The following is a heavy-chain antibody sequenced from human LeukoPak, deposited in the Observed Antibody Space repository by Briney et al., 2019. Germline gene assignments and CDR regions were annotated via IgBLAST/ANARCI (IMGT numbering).Heavy chain of an antibody. J-gene: IGHJ4*02. CDR2: INWNGGST. D-gene: IGHD2-15*01. CDR1: GFTFSSCG. V-gene: IGHV3-20*04. CDR3: ARDRYSGCSGGSCYFGY. Sequence: GGTLRLSCAASGFTFSSCGMSWVRQAPGKGLEWVSDINWNGGSTGYADSLKGRFTISRDNAKNSLYLQMNSLRAEDTALYYCARDRYSGCSGGSCYFGYWGQGTLVTVSS.